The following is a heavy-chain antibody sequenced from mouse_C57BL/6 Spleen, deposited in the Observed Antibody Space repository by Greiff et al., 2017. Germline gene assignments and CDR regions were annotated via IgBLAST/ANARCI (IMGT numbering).Heavy chain of an antibody. Sequence: VHLVESGPGLVAPSQSLSITCTVSGFSLTSYGVDWVRQSPGKGLEWLGVIWGVGSTNYNSALKSRLSISKDNSKSQVFLKMNSLQTDDTAMYYCARRNYGYDWYFDVWGTGTTVTVSS. J-gene: IGHJ1*03. D-gene: IGHD2-2*01. CDR2: IWGVGST. CDR1: GFSLTSYG. V-gene: IGHV2-6*01. CDR3: ARRNYGYDWYFDV.